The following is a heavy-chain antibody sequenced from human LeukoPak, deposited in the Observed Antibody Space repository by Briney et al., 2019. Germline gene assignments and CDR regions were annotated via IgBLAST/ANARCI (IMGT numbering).Heavy chain of an antibody. Sequence: GGSLRLSCAASGFDFSTYAINWVRQAPGKGLEWVSSISTMSNYIFYGDSVKGRFTISRDNAKNSVYLQMNSLRAEDTALYYCAKDPDSSSRYHYYHIDVWGKGTTVTVSS. D-gene: IGHD3-22*01. CDR2: ISTMSNYI. CDR3: AKDPDSSSRYHYYHIDV. V-gene: IGHV3-21*01. CDR1: GFDFSTYA. J-gene: IGHJ6*03.